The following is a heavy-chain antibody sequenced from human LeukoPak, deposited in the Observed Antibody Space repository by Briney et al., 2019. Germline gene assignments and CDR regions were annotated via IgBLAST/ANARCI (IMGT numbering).Heavy chain of an antibody. CDR3: AREEGYDFWSGYIDLFVY. Sequence: KPSETLSLTCTVSGGSISSYYWSWIRQPPGKGLEWIGYIYTSGSTNYNPSLKSRVTISVDTSKNQFSLKLSSVTAADTVVYYCAREEGYDFWSGYIDLFVYWGQGTMVTVSS. D-gene: IGHD3-3*01. CDR2: IYTSGST. CDR1: GGSISSYY. V-gene: IGHV4-4*08. J-gene: IGHJ4*02.